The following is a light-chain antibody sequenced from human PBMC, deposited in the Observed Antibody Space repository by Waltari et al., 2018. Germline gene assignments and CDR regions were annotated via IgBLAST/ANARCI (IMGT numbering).Light chain of an antibody. CDR1: QAISIY. CDR3: QQLRSYPRIT. CDR2: AAS. Sequence: CRARQAISIYLAWYQQKPGKAPNLLIYAASTLQSGVPSRFIGSGSGTEFTLTISSLQPEDFATYYCQQLRSYPRITFGQGTRLDI. J-gene: IGKJ5*01. V-gene: IGKV1-9*01.